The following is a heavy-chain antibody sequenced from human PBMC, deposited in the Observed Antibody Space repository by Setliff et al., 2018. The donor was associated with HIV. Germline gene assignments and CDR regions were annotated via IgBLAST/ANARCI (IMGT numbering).Heavy chain of an antibody. CDR2: IKQDGSEK. J-gene: IGHJ4*02. D-gene: IGHD5-12*01. Sequence: LRLSCAASGFTFSSYWMSWVRQAPGKGLEWVANIKQDGSEKYYVDSVKGRFTISRDNAKNSLYLQMNSLRAEDTAVYYCARDNSGYDEYYFDYWGQGTLVTVSS. CDR1: GFTFSSYW. V-gene: IGHV3-7*01. CDR3: ARDNSGYDEYYFDY.